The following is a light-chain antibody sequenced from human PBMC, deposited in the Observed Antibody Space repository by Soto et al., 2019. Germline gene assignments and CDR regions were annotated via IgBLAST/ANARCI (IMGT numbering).Light chain of an antibody. V-gene: IGLV1-47*01. CDR3: AAWHARLSGLV. Sequence: QSVLTQPPSASGTPGQRVTISCSGSSSNIGSNYVYWYHQLPGTAPKLVIYRNNQRPSGVPDRISGSKSGTSASLAISGLRSEDEADYYCAAWHARLSGLVFGRGTKLTVL. CDR2: RNN. CDR1: SSNIGSNY. J-gene: IGLJ2*01.